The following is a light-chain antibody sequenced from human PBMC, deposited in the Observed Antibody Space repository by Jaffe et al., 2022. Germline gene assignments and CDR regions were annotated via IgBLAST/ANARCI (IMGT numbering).Light chain of an antibody. CDR1: RAISNY. CDR2: AAS. CDR3: QNYDNAPLT. V-gene: IGKV1-27*01. J-gene: IGKJ4*01. Sequence: DFQMTQSPSSLSASVGDRVTITCRASRAISNYLAWYQQRPGKVPKLLIYAASTLQSGVPSRFSGSASGTDFTLTISSLQPEDVATYYCQNYDNAPLTFGGGTKVQIK.